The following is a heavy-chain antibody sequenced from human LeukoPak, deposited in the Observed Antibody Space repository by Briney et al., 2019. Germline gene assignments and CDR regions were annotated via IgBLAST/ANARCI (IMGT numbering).Heavy chain of an antibody. V-gene: IGHV4-59*11. D-gene: IGHD5-18*01. CDR1: GGSISSHY. Sequence: PSETLSLTCTVSGGSISSHYWSWTRQPPGKGLEWIGYIYYSGSTNYNPSLKSRATISVDTSKNQFSLKLSSVTAADTAVYYCARDRGYSYGELDYWGQGTLVTVSS. J-gene: IGHJ4*02. CDR3: ARDRGYSYGELDY. CDR2: IYYSGST.